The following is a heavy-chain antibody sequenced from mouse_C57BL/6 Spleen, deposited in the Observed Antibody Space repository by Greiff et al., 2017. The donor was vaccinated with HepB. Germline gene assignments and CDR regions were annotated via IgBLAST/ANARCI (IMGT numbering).Heavy chain of an antibody. Sequence: EVKLQQSGPELVKPGASVKISCKASGYTFTDYYMNWVKQSHGKSLEWIGDINPNNGGTSYNQKFKGKATLTVDKSSSTAYMELRSLTSEDSAVYYCASPYYGSSYGGYYFDYWGQGTTLTVSS. CDR3: ASPYYGSSYGGYYFDY. V-gene: IGHV1-26*01. CDR1: GYTFTDYY. D-gene: IGHD1-1*01. J-gene: IGHJ2*01. CDR2: INPNNGGT.